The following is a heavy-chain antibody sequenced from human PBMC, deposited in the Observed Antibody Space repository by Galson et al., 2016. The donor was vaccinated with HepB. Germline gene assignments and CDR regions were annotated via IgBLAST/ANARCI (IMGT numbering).Heavy chain of an antibody. CDR3: ARSLHGGGWNDPFDY. Sequence: SLRLSRAASGFTFRTYSMNWVRQAPGKGLEWVSSLSVSGAYTYYADSVKGRFTISRDNVRNSLYLQMNSLRVDDTAVYYCARSLHGGGWNDPFDYWGQGTLVTVSS. D-gene: IGHD1-1*01. V-gene: IGHV3-21*01. J-gene: IGHJ4*02. CDR1: GFTFRTYS. CDR2: LSVSGAYT.